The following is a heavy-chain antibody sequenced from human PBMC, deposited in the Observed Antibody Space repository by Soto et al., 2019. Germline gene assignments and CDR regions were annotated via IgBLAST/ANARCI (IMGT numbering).Heavy chain of an antibody. Sequence: QVQLVESGGGVVQPGRSLRLSCAASGFTFSSYVMHWVRQAPGKGLEWVAVISYDGSNKYYADSVKGRFTVSRDNSKNTLYPQMNSLRTEDTAVYYCAKDLRRWERAAGDSWGQGTLVTVSS. J-gene: IGHJ4*02. CDR1: GFTFSSYV. D-gene: IGHD1-26*01. CDR2: ISYDGSNK. V-gene: IGHV3-30*18. CDR3: AKDLRRWERAAGDS.